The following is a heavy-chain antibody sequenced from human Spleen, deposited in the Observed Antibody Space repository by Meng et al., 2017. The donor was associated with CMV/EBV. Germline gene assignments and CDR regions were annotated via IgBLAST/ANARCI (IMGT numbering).Heavy chain of an antibody. V-gene: IGHV4-39*07. Sequence: PLQESGPGLVKPSATLALTCTVSGGSISSSSYYWGWIRQPPGKGLEWIGSIYYSGSTYYNPSLKSRVTISVDTSKNQFSLKLSSVTAADTAVYYCARGRVLGYNWFDPWGQGTLVTVSS. CDR2: IYYSGST. J-gene: IGHJ5*02. D-gene: IGHD6-19*01. CDR3: ARGRVLGYNWFDP. CDR1: GGSISSSSYY.